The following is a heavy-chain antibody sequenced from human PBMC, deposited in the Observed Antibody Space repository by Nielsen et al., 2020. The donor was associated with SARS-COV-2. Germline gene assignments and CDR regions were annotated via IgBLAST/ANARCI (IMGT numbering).Heavy chain of an antibody. V-gene: IGHV4-59*01. CDR1: GGSIDNYY. CDR3: ARETTTRGYYYYYYMDV. J-gene: IGHJ6*03. CDR2: ISYSGTS. D-gene: IGHD4-11*01. Sequence: SETLSLTCSVSGGSIDNYYWIWIRQLPGKGLEWIGYISYSGTSNYNPSLESRVTISVDTSKNQISLNLSSVTAADTAVYYCARETTTRGYYYYYYMDVWGKGTTVTVSS.